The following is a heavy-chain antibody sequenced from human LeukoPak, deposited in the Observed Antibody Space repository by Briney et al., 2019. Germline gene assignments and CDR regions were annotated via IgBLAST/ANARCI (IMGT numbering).Heavy chain of an antibody. V-gene: IGHV1-3*01. D-gene: IGHD5-12*01. Sequence: ASVKVSCKASGYTFTSYAMHWVRQAPGQRLEWMGWINAGNGNTKYSQKFQGRVTITRDTSASTAYMELSGLRSEDTAVYYCARGGYDADDYYYYMDVWGKGTTVTVSS. CDR3: ARGGYDADDYYYYMDV. CDR1: GYTFTSYA. J-gene: IGHJ6*03. CDR2: INAGNGNT.